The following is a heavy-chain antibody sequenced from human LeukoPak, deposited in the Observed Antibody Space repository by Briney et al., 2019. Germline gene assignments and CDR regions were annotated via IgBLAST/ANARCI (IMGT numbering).Heavy chain of an antibody. V-gene: IGHV4-59*08. CDR3: ASFRRTLDAFDI. CDR2: IYYSGST. J-gene: IGHJ3*02. CDR1: GGSFSGYY. Sequence: PSETLSLTCTVSGGSFSGYYWSWIRQPPGKGLEWIGYIYYSGSTNYNPSLKSRVTISVDTSKNQFSLKLSSVTAADTAVYYCASFRRTLDAFDIWGQGTMVTVSS.